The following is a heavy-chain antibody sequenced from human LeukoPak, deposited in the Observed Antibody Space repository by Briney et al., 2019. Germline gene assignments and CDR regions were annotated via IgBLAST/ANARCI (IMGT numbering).Heavy chain of an antibody. J-gene: IGHJ4*02. CDR3: ARSQTFGGYSGYEWYLDY. D-gene: IGHD5-12*01. CDR1: GFTFSSYA. CDR2: ISYDGSNK. V-gene: IGHV3-30*04. Sequence: GGSLRLSCAASGFTFSSYAMHWVRQAPGKGLEWVAVISYDGSNKYYADSVKGRFTISRDNSKNTLYLQMNSLRAEDTAVYYCARSQTFGGYSGYEWYLDYWGQGTLVTVSS.